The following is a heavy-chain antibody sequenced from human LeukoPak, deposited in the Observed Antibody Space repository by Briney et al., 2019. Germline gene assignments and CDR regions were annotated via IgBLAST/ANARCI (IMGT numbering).Heavy chain of an antibody. CDR3: ARARITMVRGVIIIARSYGMDV. CDR1: GYTFTSYD. J-gene: IGHJ6*02. CDR2: MNPNSGNT. V-gene: IGHV1-8*01. Sequence: GASVKVSCKASGYTFTSYDINWVRQATGQGLEWMGWMNPNSGNTGYAQKFQGRVTMTRNTSISTAYMELSSLRSEDTAVYYCARARITMVRGVIIIARSYGMDVWGQGTTVTVSS. D-gene: IGHD3-10*01.